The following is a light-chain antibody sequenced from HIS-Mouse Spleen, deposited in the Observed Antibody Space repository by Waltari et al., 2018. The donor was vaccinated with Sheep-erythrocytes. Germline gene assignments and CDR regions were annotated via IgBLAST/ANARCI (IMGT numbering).Light chain of an antibody. CDR1: SSDVGGYNY. CDR3: SSYAGSNNWV. CDR2: EVS. J-gene: IGLJ3*02. Sequence: QSALTQPPSASASPGQSVTISCTGTSSDVGGYNYVSWYQQHPGKAPKLMIYEVSKRPSGIPVRFSGAKSGNTASLTVSGLQAEDEADYYCSSYAGSNNWVFGGGTKLTVL. V-gene: IGLV2-8*01.